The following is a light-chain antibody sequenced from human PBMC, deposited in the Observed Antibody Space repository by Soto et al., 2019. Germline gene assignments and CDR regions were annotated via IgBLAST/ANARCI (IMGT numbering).Light chain of an antibody. CDR2: DAF. CDR3: QQYDEWPLT. J-gene: IGKJ4*01. Sequence: EKVMTQSLATLSVSPGERATLSCRAIQNVKTRLAWYQQKPGQAPRLLIYDAFTRATGIPARFSGSASGTEFTLTISSLQSEDFAVYYCQQYDEWPLTFGGGTKVEI. V-gene: IGKV3-15*01. CDR1: QNVKTR.